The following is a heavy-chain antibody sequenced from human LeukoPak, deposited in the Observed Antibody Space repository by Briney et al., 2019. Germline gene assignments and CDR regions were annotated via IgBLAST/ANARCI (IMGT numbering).Heavy chain of an antibody. D-gene: IGHD3-16*01. J-gene: IGHJ2*01. CDR1: GGSFTGYY. CDR2: MHYSGAT. CDR3: ARGILGLYYFDV. V-gene: IGHV4-34*01. Sequence: KPSETLSLTCTISGGSFTGYYWTWIREAPGKGLEWIGEMHYSGATSYKPSLRSRVTISRGTSENQFSLEVTSVTAADTAIYYCARGILGLYYFDVWGSGTSVTVSS.